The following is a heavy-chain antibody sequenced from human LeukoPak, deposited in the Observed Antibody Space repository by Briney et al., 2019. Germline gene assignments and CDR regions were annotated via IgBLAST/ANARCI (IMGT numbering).Heavy chain of an antibody. CDR2: IIPIFGTA. J-gene: IGHJ6*03. CDR3: ARDSNPYYDRYYMDV. Sequence: GASVQVSCKASGGTFSSYAISWVRQAPGQGLEWMGGIIPIFGTANYAQKFQGRVTITTDESTSTAYMELSSLRSEDTAVYYCARDSNPYYDRYYMDVWGKGTTITVSS. V-gene: IGHV1-69*05. D-gene: IGHD3-16*01. CDR1: GGTFSSYA.